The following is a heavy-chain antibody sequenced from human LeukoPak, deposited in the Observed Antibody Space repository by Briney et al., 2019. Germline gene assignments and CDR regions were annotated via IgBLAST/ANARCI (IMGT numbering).Heavy chain of an antibody. D-gene: IGHD3-22*01. CDR1: GFTFDDYA. CDR2: ISWDGGRT. J-gene: IGHJ4*02. Sequence: GGSLRLSCAASGFTFDDYAMHWVRQAPGKGLEWVSLISWDGGRTYYADSVKGRFTISRDNSKNSLYLQMNSLRAEDTALYYCSKSASLGYDSSGPLDYWGQGTLVTVSS. V-gene: IGHV3-43D*04. CDR3: SKSASLGYDSSGPLDY.